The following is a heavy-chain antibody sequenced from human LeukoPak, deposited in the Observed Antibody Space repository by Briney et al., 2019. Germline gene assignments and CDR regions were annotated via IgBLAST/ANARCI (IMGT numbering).Heavy chain of an antibody. J-gene: IGHJ6*03. CDR3: ARDCGGDCYSWKGHYYYYMDV. Sequence: SVTVSCKASGGTFSSYAISWVRQAPGQGLEWMGGIIPIFGTANYAQKFQGRVTITTDESTSTAYMELSSLRSEDTAVYYCARDCGGDCYSWKGHYYYYMDVWGKGTTVTVSS. CDR2: IIPIFGTA. D-gene: IGHD2-21*02. V-gene: IGHV1-69*05. CDR1: GGTFSSYA.